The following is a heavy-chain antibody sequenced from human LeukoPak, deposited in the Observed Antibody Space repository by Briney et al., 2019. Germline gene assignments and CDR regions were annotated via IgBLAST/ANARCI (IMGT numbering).Heavy chain of an antibody. V-gene: IGHV1-2*02. D-gene: IGHD1-26*01. J-gene: IGHJ4*02. CDR1: GYTFSGYY. CDR3: ARDPVVGALGGYFDY. CDR2: IHPNSGGT. Sequence: VASVKVSCKASGYTFSGYYIHWVRQAPGQPLEWMGWIHPNSGGTNYAQKFQGRVTMTRGTSISTAYLELSRLSSDDTAVYFCARDPVVGALGGYFDYWGQGPLVTVSS.